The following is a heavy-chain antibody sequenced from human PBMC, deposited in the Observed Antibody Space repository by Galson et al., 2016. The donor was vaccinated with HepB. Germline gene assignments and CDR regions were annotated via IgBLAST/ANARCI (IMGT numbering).Heavy chain of an antibody. CDR2: ISSSSATL. Sequence: SPRLSCAASGFTLSSYNMNWVRQAPGKGLEWVSYISSSSATLYYADSVKGRFTISRDNAKNSLYLQMKSLRAEDTAVYYCARELQLLPSLGYWGQGTLVTVSS. D-gene: IGHD5-18*01. V-gene: IGHV3-48*01. CDR1: GFTLSSYN. J-gene: IGHJ4*02. CDR3: ARELQLLPSLGY.